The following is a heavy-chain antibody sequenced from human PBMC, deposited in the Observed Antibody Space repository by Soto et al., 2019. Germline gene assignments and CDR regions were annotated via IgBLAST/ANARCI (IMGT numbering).Heavy chain of an antibody. D-gene: IGHD5-18*01. V-gene: IGHV1-69*13. CDR1: GGTFSSYT. J-gene: IGHJ6*02. CDR3: ARAGDTAMDYYYYGMDV. CDR2: IIPIFGTA. Sequence: SVKVSCKASGGTFSSYTISWVRQAPGQGLEWMGGIIPIFGTANYAQKFQGRVTITADESTSTAYMELSSLRSEDTAVYYCARAGDTAMDYYYYGMDVWGQGTTVTVSS.